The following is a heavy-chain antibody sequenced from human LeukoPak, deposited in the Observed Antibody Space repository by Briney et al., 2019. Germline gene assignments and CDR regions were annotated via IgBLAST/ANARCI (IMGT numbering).Heavy chain of an antibody. CDR2: LYSGGNT. D-gene: IGHD3-10*01. J-gene: IGHJ4*02. Sequence: GGSLSLSCAASGLTVSSNYRGWVPHAPGKGLEWVSVLYSGGNTYYADSVKGRFSISRDNSKNTLYLQMNSLRAEDTAVYYCACYGSGRYYFDYWGQGTLVTVSS. V-gene: IGHV3-53*01. CDR1: GLTVSSNY. CDR3: ACYGSGRYYFDY.